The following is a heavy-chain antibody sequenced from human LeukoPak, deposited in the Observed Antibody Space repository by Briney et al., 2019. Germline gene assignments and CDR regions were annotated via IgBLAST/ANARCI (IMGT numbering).Heavy chain of an antibody. CDR3: ARRSSSPGDY. CDR1: GYSFSSYW. J-gene: IGHJ4*02. Sequence: GESLKISCKGSGYSFSSYWIAWVRQMPGKGLEWMGIIYPDDSETKYRPSLQGQVTISADKSISTAYLQWSSLKASDTAMYYCARRSSSPGDYWGQGTLVTVSS. D-gene: IGHD5-18*01. V-gene: IGHV5-51*01. CDR2: IYPDDSET.